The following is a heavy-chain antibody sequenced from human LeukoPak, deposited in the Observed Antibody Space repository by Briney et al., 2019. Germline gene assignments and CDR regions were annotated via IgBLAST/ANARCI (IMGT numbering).Heavy chain of an antibody. J-gene: IGHJ5*02. D-gene: IGHD3-3*01. V-gene: IGHV4-30-2*01. CDR3: ARGQRLDTYYDFWSGFSPNRGWFDP. CDR2: IYHSGST. CDR1: GGSISSGGYS. Sequence: SQTLSLTCAVSGGSISSGGYSWSWIRQPPGKGLEWIGYIYHSGSTYYNPSLKSRVTISVDTSKNQFSLKLSSVTAADTAVYYCARGQRLDTYYDFWSGFSPNRGWFDPWGQGTLVTVSS.